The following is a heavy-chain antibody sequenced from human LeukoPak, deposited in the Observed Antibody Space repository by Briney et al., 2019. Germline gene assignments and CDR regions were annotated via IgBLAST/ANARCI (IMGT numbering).Heavy chain of an antibody. D-gene: IGHD5-24*01. CDR2: ISSSGRSM. CDR1: GFNFSIYS. CDR3: AKDDAYLQYDD. J-gene: IGHJ4*02. V-gene: IGHV3-48*01. Sequence: GGSLRLSCAASGFNFSIYSMDWVRQAPGKGLEWVSYISSSGRSMSYADSVKGRFTISRDNAKNMVFLQMNSLRAEDTAIYYCAKDDAYLQYDDWGQGTLVTVSS.